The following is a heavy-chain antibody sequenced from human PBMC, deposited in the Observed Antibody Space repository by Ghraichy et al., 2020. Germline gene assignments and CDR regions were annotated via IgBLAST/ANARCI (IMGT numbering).Heavy chain of an antibody. V-gene: IGHV4-39*01. CDR3: ATQGWSSGWSNWYFDL. D-gene: IGHD6-19*01. CDR1: GGSISSSSYY. CDR2: IYYSGST. J-gene: IGHJ2*01. Sequence: SETLSLTCTVSGGSISSSSYYWGWIRQPPGKGLEWIGSIYYSGSTYYNPSLKSRVTISVDTSKNQFSLKLSSVTAADTAVYYCATQGWSSGWSNWYFDLWGRGTLVTVSS.